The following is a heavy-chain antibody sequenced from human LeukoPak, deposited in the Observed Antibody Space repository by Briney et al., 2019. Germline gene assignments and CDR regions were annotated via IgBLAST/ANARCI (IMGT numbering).Heavy chain of an antibody. Sequence: GGSLRLSCAASGFTFSSYGMHWVRQAPGKGLEWVAVIWFDGSNNYYADSVKGRFTISRDNSKNTLSLQVNSLRAEDTAVYYCAKVMGERFGNGAFDIWGQGIMVTVSS. CDR3: AKVMGERFGNGAFDI. CDR1: GFTFSSYG. J-gene: IGHJ3*02. D-gene: IGHD2-8*01. CDR2: IWFDGSNN. V-gene: IGHV3-33*06.